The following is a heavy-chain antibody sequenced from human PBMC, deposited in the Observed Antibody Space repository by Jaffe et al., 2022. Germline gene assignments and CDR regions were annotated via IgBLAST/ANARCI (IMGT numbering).Heavy chain of an antibody. Sequence: QVQLVQSGSELKKPGASVKVSCKASGYTFTSYAMNWVRQAPGQGLEWMGWINTNTGNPTYAQGFTGRFVFSLDTSVSTAYLQISSLKAEDTAVYYCARDLSDCSSTSCYAGAHYYYMDVWGKGTTVTVSS. J-gene: IGHJ6*03. CDR1: GYTFTSYA. D-gene: IGHD2-2*01. V-gene: IGHV7-4-1*02. CDR3: ARDLSDCSSTSCYAGAHYYYMDV. CDR2: INTNTGNP.